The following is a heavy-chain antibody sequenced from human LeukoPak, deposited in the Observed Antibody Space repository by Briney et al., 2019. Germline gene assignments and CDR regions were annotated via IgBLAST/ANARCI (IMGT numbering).Heavy chain of an antibody. CDR3: ARYIWGSYPTFEDY. V-gene: IGHV4-59*01. J-gene: IGHJ4*02. CDR1: GGSISSYY. Sequence: SETLSLTCTVSGGSISSYYWSWIRQPPGKGLEWIGYISYSGSTNYNPSLKSRVSVGTSKNQFSLKLSSVTAADTAVYYCARYIWGSYPTFEDYWGQGTLVTVSS. CDR2: ISYSGST. D-gene: IGHD3-16*02.